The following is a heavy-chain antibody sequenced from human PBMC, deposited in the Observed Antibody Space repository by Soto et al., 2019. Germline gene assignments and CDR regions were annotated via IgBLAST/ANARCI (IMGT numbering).Heavy chain of an antibody. CDR1: GYNFSNFC. V-gene: IGHV1-18*01. J-gene: IGHJ2*01. Sequence: ASVKVSCKASGYNFSNFCLSWGRQAPGQGLEWMGWIGPYNGNTDHAQKFQDRVTMTTDTSTNTAYMELRGLTSDDTAVYYCARCYCSVGSCYTCWNFDLWGRGTLVTVSS. CDR2: IGPYNGNT. D-gene: IGHD2-15*01. CDR3: ARCYCSVGSCYTCWNFDL.